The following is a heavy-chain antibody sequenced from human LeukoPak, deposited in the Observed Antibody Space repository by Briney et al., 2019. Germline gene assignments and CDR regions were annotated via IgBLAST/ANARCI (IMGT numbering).Heavy chain of an antibody. V-gene: IGHV3-48*04. J-gene: IGHJ4*02. Sequence: GGSLRLSCAASGFTFSSYSMNWVRQAPGKGLEWVSYISSGGSTTYYADSVKGRFTISRDNAKSSLYLQMNSLRAEDTAMYYCTRGPPHVYWGQGTLVTVSS. CDR2: ISSGGSTT. CDR3: TRGPPHVY. CDR1: GFTFSSYS.